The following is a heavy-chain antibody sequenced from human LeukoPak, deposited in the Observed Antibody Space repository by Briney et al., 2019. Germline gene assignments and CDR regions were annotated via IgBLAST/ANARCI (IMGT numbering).Heavy chain of an antibody. CDR3: AKSRDGYNYYFDY. J-gene: IGHJ4*02. CDR1: GFTFNDYA. V-gene: IGHV3-9*01. D-gene: IGHD5-24*01. Sequence: GGSLRLSCAASGFTFNDYAIHWVRQAPGKGLEWVSGITWNSGNIGYADSVKGRFTISRDNAKNSLYLQMNSLRAEDTAFYYCAKSRDGYNYYFDYWGQGTLVTVSS. CDR2: ITWNSGNI.